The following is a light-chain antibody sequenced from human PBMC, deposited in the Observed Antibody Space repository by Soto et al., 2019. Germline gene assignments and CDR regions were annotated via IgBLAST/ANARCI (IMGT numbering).Light chain of an antibody. V-gene: IGKV1-39*01. CDR1: QSISSY. Sequence: DIQMTQSPSSLSASVGDRVTITCRASQSISSYLNWYQQKPGKAPKLLIYAASSLQSGVPSRFSGSGSGTDFTLTISSLQPGDFATYYCQQNYNTPFTFGPGNKVDIK. CDR3: QQNYNTPFT. J-gene: IGKJ3*01. CDR2: AAS.